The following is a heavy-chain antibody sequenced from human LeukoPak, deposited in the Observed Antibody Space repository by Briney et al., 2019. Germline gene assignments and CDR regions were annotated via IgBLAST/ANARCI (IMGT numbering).Heavy chain of an antibody. J-gene: IGHJ4*02. D-gene: IGHD2-2*01. Sequence: ASVKVSCXASGYTFTSYGISWVRQARGQGLEWMGWISAYNGNTNYAQKLQGRVTMTTDTSTSTAYMELRSLRSDDTAVYYCARDGRRYCSSTSCYLGYWGQGTLVTVSS. CDR1: GYTFTSYG. CDR3: ARDGRRYCSSTSCYLGY. V-gene: IGHV1-18*01. CDR2: ISAYNGNT.